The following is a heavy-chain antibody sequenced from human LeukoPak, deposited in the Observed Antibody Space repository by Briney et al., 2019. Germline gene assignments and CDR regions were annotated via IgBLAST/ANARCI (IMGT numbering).Heavy chain of an antibody. CDR1: GYTFTGYY. J-gene: IGHJ6*03. Sequence: ASVKVSCKASGYTFTGYYMHWVRQAPGQGLEWMGWINPNSGGTNYAQKFQGRVTMTRDTSISTAYMELSRLRSDDTAVYYCARFTETGDYYYYHMNVWGKGTTVTVSS. D-gene: IGHD2-8*02. CDR2: INPNSGGT. V-gene: IGHV1-2*02. CDR3: ARFTETGDYYYYHMNV.